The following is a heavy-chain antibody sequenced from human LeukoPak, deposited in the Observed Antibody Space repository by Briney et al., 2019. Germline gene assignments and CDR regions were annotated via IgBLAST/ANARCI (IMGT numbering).Heavy chain of an antibody. Sequence: GGSLRLSCAASAFTFSNFGMHWVRQAPGKGLEWVAFIRFDGDNEYYADSVEGRFTISRDNSKNTLYLQMNSLRAEDTAVYYCARDPRDYYYMDVWGKGTTVTVSS. V-gene: IGHV3-30*02. D-gene: IGHD3-10*01. CDR3: ARDPRDYYYMDV. CDR2: IRFDGDNE. CDR1: AFTFSNFG. J-gene: IGHJ6*03.